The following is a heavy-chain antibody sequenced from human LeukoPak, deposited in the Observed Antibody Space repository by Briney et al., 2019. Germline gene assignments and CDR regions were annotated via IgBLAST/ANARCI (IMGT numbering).Heavy chain of an antibody. J-gene: IGHJ3*02. CDR2: INPSGGST. D-gene: IGHD4-23*01. Sequence: ASVKVSCKASGYTFTSYYMHWVRQAPGQGLERMGIINPSGGSTSYAQKFQGRVTMTRDTSTSTVYMELSSLRSEGTAVYYCARGATEVTDAFDIWGQGTMVTVSS. V-gene: IGHV1-46*01. CDR1: GYTFTSYY. CDR3: ARGATEVTDAFDI.